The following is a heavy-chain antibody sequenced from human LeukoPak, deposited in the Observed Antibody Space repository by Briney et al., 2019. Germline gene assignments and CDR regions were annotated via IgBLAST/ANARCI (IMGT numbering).Heavy chain of an antibody. Sequence: GESLQISCQASGYIFTSYWIGWVRQMSGKGLEWMGIIYPADSDTRYSPSFQGQVTISADKSTNTAYLQWASLKASDTAIYYCARSLGGRFYFMDVWGKGTTVTVSS. CDR1: GYIFTSYW. J-gene: IGHJ6*03. D-gene: IGHD3-16*01. CDR2: IYPADSDT. V-gene: IGHV5-51*01. CDR3: ARSLGGRFYFMDV.